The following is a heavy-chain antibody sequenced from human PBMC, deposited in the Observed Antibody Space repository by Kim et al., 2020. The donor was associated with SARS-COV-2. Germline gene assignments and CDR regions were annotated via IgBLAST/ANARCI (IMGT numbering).Heavy chain of an antibody. CDR3: ARDLSWILFDF. Sequence: TNYAAFVQGRFTVSRDNTKNTLYLQMNNLRAEETAIYYCARDLSWILFDFWGQGALVTVSS. CDR2: T. J-gene: IGHJ4*02. V-gene: IGHV3-74*01. D-gene: IGHD1-1*01.